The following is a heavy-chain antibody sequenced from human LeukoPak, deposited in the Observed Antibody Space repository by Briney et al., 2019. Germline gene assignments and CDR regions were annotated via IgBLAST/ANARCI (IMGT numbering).Heavy chain of an antibody. J-gene: IGHJ6*02. Sequence: ASVKVSCKASGYTFTGYYMHWVRQAPGQGLEWMGWINPNSGGTNYAQKFQGRVAMTRDTSISTAYMELSRLRSDDTAVYYCARFGGRTIFGVVTLDYYYGMDVWGQGTTVTVSS. D-gene: IGHD3-3*01. CDR1: GYTFTGYY. CDR2: INPNSGGT. V-gene: IGHV1-2*02. CDR3: ARFGGRTIFGVVTLDYYYGMDV.